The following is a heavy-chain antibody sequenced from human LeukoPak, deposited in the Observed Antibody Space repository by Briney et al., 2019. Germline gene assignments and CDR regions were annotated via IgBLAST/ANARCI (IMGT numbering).Heavy chain of an antibody. CDR1: GYTFTGYY. CDR3: ARDDYYGSGSYVSDY. Sequence: ASVKVSCKASGYTFTGYYMHWVRQAPGQGLEWMGWINPNSGGTNYAQKFQGRVTMTRDTSISTAYMELSRLRSDDTAVYYCARDDYYGSGSYVSDYWGQGTLVTVSS. J-gene: IGHJ4*02. V-gene: IGHV1-2*02. CDR2: INPNSGGT. D-gene: IGHD3-10*01.